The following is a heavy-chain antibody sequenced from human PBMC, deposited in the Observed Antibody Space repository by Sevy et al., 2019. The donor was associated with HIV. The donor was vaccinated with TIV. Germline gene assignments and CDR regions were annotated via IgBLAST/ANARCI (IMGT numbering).Heavy chain of an antibody. Sequence: GESLKISCKGSGYSFTTYWIGWVRQMPGKDLEWIGIIYPSDSEIRCSPSFQDQVTISADKSISTAYLQWSSLKASDSAVYYCVIGGRDSYVRYNDWHADYWGQGTLVTVSS. J-gene: IGHJ4*02. V-gene: IGHV5-51*01. CDR2: IYPSDSEI. CDR1: GYSFTTYW. D-gene: IGHD3-9*01. CDR3: VIGGRDSYVRYNDWHADY.